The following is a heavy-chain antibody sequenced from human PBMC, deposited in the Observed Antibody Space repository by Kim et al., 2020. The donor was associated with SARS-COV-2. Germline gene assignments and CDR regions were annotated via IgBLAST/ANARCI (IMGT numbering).Heavy chain of an antibody. J-gene: IGHJ5*02. CDR1: GYTFTSYA. D-gene: IGHD6-19*01. V-gene: IGHV7-4-1*02. Sequence: ASVKVSCKASGYTFTSYAMNWVRQAPGQGLEWMGWINTNTGNPTYAQGFTGRFVFSLDTSVSTAYLQISSLKAEDTAVYYCAREDHSGWEINWFDPWGQGTLVTVSS. CDR3: AREDHSGWEINWFDP. CDR2: INTNTGNP.